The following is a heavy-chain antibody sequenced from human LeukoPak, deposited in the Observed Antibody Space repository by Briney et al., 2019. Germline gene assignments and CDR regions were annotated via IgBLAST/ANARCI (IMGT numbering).Heavy chain of an antibody. CDR3: ARVGIALTSPFDY. CDR2: MSSRGYPT. V-gene: IGHV3-11*01. CDR1: GFTFSDYY. J-gene: IGHJ4*02. D-gene: IGHD1-1*01. Sequence: GGSLRLSCLASGFTFSDYYMSWVRQAPGKGLEWISYMSSRGYPTYYAESVKGRFTISRDNAKNTLNLQMHNLRTDDTAVYFCARVGIALTSPFDYWGLGTLVAVSS.